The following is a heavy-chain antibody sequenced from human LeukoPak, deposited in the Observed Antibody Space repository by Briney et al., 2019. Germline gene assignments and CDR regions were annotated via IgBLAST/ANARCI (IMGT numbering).Heavy chain of an antibody. Sequence: TSETLSLTCAVYGESFSDYYWSWIRQPPGRGLEWIGEVNHGGTTNYNPSLKSRVIISVDTSKNQFSLKLSSVTAADTAVYYCARVSRSYGYAAPRPYLDYWGQGTLVTVSS. D-gene: IGHD5-18*01. CDR2: VNHGGTT. V-gene: IGHV4-34*01. CDR3: ARVSRSYGYAAPRPYLDY. CDR1: GESFSDYY. J-gene: IGHJ4*02.